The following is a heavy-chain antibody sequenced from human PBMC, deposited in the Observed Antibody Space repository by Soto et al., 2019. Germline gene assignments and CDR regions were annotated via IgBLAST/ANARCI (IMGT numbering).Heavy chain of an antibody. CDR3: ARHKIAVADNANLVDY. CDR1: GYSFTSYW. Sequence: PGESLKISCKGSGYSFTSYWIGWVRQMPGKGLEWMGIIYPGDSDTRYSPSFQGQVTISADKSISTAYLQWSSLKASDTAMYYCARHKIAVADNANLVDYWGQGTLVTVSS. CDR2: IYPGDSDT. J-gene: IGHJ4*02. D-gene: IGHD6-19*01. V-gene: IGHV5-51*01.